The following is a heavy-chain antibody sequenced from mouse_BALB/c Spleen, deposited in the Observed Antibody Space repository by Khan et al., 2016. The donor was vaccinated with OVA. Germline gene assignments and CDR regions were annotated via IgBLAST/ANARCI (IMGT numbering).Heavy chain of an antibody. D-gene: IGHD1-1*02. V-gene: IGHV5-9*03. CDR2: ISSGGDNT. CDR3: ARSNYGPFAY. CDR1: GFTFSSFT. Sequence: EVELVESGGGLVKPGGSLKLSCAASGFTFSSFTMSWVRQTPEKRLEWVASISSGGDNTYYPDSVKGRLTISRDNAKNNLSLQMSRLRAEDTALYYCARSNYGPFAYWGQGTLVTVSA. J-gene: IGHJ3*01.